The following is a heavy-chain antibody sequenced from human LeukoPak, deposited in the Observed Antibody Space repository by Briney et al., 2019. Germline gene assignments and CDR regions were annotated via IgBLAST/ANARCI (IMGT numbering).Heavy chain of an antibody. CDR1: GYTLTELS. CDR2: FDPEDGET. Sequence: ASVKVSYKVSGYTLTELSMHWVRQAPGKGLEWMGGFDPEDGETIYAQKFQGRVTMTEDTSTDTAYMELSSLRSEDTAVYYCATGGVDTAMVTRVYWGQGTLVTVSS. CDR3: ATGGVDTAMVTRVY. V-gene: IGHV1-24*01. D-gene: IGHD5-18*01. J-gene: IGHJ4*02.